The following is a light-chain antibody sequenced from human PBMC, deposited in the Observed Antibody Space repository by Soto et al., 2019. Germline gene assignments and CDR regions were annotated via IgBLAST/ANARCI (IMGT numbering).Light chain of an antibody. J-gene: IGLJ1*01. CDR2: DVS. CDR3: CSYAGSRYV. V-gene: IGLV2-11*01. CDR1: SSDVGGYNY. Sequence: QSALTQPRSVSGSPGQSVTISCTGTSSDVGGYNYVSWYQQHPGKAPKLMIYDVSKRPSGVPDRFSGSKSGNTASLTISGLQDEDEADYCCCSYAGSRYVFGTGTKVTVL.